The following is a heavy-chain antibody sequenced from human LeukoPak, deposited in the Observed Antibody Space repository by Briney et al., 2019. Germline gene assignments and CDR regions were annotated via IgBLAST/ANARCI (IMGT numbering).Heavy chain of an antibody. CDR3: ARVGGYYGSGSYYNDY. J-gene: IGHJ4*02. V-gene: IGHV3-11*06. Sequence: GGSLRLPCAASGFTFRDYYMSWIRQAPGKGLEWVSYISSSGSYTNYADSVKGRFTISRDNAKNSLYLQMNRLRAEDTAVYYCARVGGYYGSGSYYNDYWGQGTLVTVSS. CDR1: GFTFRDYY. D-gene: IGHD3-10*01. CDR2: ISSSGSYT.